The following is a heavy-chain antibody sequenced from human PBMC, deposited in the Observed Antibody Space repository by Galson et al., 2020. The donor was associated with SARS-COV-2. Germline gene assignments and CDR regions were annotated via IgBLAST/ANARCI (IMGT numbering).Heavy chain of an antibody. Sequence: GGSLSLSCAASGFTFSSYWMSWVRQAPGKGLEWVANIKQDGSEKYYVDSVKGRFTISRDNAKNSLYLQMNSLRAEDTAVYYCASDYYYDSSGVVDYWGQGTLVTVSS. J-gene: IGHJ4*02. D-gene: IGHD3-22*01. CDR2: IKQDGSEK. CDR3: ASDYYYDSSGVVDY. CDR1: GFTFSSYW. V-gene: IGHV3-7*01.